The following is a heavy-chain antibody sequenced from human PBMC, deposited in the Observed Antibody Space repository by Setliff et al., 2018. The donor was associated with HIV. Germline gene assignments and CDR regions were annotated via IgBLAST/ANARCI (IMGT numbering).Heavy chain of an antibody. CDR1: GYTFTTYH. CDR3: ARGGSSSRYYYYYMDV. J-gene: IGHJ6*03. CDR2: INPKSGGK. V-gene: IGHV1-2*02. Sequence: ASVKVSCKASGYTFTTYHIHWVRQAPGQGLEWMGWINPKSGGKHYGQKFQGRVTMTRDMSISTAYMELSSLRSEDTAVYYCARGGSSSRYYYYYMDVWGKGTTVTVSS. D-gene: IGHD6-6*01.